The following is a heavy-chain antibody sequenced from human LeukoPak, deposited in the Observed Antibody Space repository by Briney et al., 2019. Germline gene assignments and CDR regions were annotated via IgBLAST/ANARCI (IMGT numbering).Heavy chain of an antibody. J-gene: IGHJ4*02. V-gene: IGHV3-43*02. CDR2: ISGDGGST. CDR1: GFTFDDYA. Sequence: GGSLRLSCAASGFTFDDYAMHWVRQAPGKGLEWVSLISGDGGSTYYADPVKGRFTISRDNSKNSLYLQMNSLRTEDTALYYCAKDGEDYGDYFNPFDYWGQGTLVTVSS. D-gene: IGHD4-17*01. CDR3: AKDGEDYGDYFNPFDY.